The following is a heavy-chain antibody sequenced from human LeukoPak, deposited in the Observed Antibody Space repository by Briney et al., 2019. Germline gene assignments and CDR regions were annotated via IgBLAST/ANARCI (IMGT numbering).Heavy chain of an antibody. Sequence: TGGSLRLSCAASGFTFSNYAMSWVSQAPGKGLEWVSGIGDTGGTTFYADSVKGRFTISRDNSKNTLSLQMNSLRAEDTAVYYCAKGHGAGSYYNHPDYWGQGTLVTVSS. V-gene: IGHV3-23*01. J-gene: IGHJ4*02. D-gene: IGHD3-10*01. CDR3: AKGHGAGSYYNHPDY. CDR1: GFTFSNYA. CDR2: IGDTGGTT.